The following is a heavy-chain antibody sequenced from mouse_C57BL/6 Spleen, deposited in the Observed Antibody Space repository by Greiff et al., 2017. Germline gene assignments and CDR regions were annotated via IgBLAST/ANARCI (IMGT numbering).Heavy chain of an antibody. CDR1: GYSITSGYY. CDR3: AHYYGSSPYAMDY. Sequence: VQLKESGPGLVKPSQSLSLTCSVTGYSITSGYYWNWIRQFPGNKLEWMGYISYDGSNNYNPSLKNRISITRDTSKNQFFLKLNSVTTEDTATYYCAHYYGSSPYAMDYWGQGTSVTVSS. J-gene: IGHJ4*01. CDR2: ISYDGSN. V-gene: IGHV3-6*01. D-gene: IGHD1-1*01.